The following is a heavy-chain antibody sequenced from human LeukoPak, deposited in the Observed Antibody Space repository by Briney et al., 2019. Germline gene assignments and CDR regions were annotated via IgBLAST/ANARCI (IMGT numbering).Heavy chain of an antibody. CDR3: ARHAPHATEDY. CDR1: GYSFTSYS. CDR2: IYPGDSDT. Sequence: GEPLKISCKGSGYSFTSYSIGWVRQMPGKGLEWMGIIYPGDSDTRYSPSFQGQVTISADKSISTAYLQWSSLKASDTAMYYCARHAPHATEDYWGQGTLVTVSS. D-gene: IGHD2-15*01. V-gene: IGHV5-51*01. J-gene: IGHJ4*02.